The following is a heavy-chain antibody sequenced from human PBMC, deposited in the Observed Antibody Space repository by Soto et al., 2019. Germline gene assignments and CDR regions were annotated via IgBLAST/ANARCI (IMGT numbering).Heavy chain of an antibody. J-gene: IGHJ4*02. D-gene: IGHD3-22*01. CDR3: AADQYYYDSAGHNPTFDY. Sequence: LVKVSCKASGFTFTSSAVQWVRQARGQRLEWIGWIVVGSGNTNYAQKFQERVTITRDMSTSTAYMELSSLRSEDTAVYYCAADQYYYDSAGHNPTFDYWGQGTLVTVSS. CDR1: GFTFTSSA. V-gene: IGHV1-58*01. CDR2: IVVGSGNT.